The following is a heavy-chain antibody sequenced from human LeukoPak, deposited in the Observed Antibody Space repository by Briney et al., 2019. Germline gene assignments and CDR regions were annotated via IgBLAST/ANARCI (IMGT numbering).Heavy chain of an antibody. CDR3: ARLSTPNLYYFDY. CDR1: GYTFTGYY. CDR2: INPNSGVT. Sequence: ASVKVSCKASGYTFTGYYMHWVRQDPGQGLEWMGWINPNSGVTYYAQKFQGRVSMTRDTSISTAYMEVSRLRSDDSALYYCARLSTPNLYYFDYWGQGTLVTVSS. D-gene: IGHD3-16*02. J-gene: IGHJ4*02. V-gene: IGHV1-2*02.